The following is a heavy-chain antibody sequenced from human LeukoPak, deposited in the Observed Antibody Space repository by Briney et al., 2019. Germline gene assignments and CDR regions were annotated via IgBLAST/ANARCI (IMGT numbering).Heavy chain of an antibody. J-gene: IGHJ5*02. V-gene: IGHV3-7*05. D-gene: IGHD3-3*01. Sequence: GGSLRLSCAASGFTFSTNWMDWVRLAPGKGLEWVANINQGGSETYYVDSVKGRFTISRDNPKSSLFLQMNSLRAEDTAVYFCARYFRSGPNISWGQGTLVTVSS. CDR3: ARYFRSGPNIS. CDR1: GFTFSTNW. CDR2: INQGGSET.